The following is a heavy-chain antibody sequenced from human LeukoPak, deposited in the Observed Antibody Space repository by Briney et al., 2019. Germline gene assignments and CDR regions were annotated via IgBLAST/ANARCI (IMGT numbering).Heavy chain of an antibody. V-gene: IGHV3-23*01. Sequence: GGSLRLSCEGSGFTFNGYAFSWVRQAPGKGLEWVAVTGGSDDNTHYADSVKGRFTISRDNSEKRLFLQMNSLRPDDSALYYCTKDLTTGFSSGWYFAYWGQGTLVTVSS. D-gene: IGHD6-19*01. CDR3: TKDLTTGFSSGWYFAY. J-gene: IGHJ4*02. CDR1: GFTFNGYA. CDR2: TGGSDDNT.